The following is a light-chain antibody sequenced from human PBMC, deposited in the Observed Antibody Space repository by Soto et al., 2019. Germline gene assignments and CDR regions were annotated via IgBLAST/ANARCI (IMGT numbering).Light chain of an antibody. Sequence: QSALTQPASVSGSPGQSITISCTGTSSDVGGYNYVSWYQQQTGKAPKLMIYDVSNRPSGVANRVYSSKSGNTASLTISGLQAEDEADYYCSSYTSSSTLDLVFGGRTKLTVL. J-gene: IGLJ2*01. CDR3: SSYTSSSTLDLV. CDR1: SSDVGGYNY. CDR2: DVS. V-gene: IGLV2-14*01.